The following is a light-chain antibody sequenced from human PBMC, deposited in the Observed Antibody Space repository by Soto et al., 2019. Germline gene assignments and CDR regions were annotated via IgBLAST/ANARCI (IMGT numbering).Light chain of an antibody. V-gene: IGKV1-12*01. CDR3: QQTASAPPWT. CDR2: GAS. CDR1: QSIGTW. Sequence: DIQVTQSPSTLSASVGDRVTITCGASQSIGTWLAWYQQKPGKAPKLLISGASSVQSGVPPRFSGSGSATDFILTISSLRLEDIATYYCQQTASAPPWTFGQGTKVDIK. J-gene: IGKJ1*01.